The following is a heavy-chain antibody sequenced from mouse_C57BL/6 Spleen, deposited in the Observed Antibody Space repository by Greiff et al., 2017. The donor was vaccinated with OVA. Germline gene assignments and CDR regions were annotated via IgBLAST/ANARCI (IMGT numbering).Heavy chain of an antibody. V-gene: IGHV1-69*01. CDR3: ASLYGSPFAY. CDR1: GYTFTSYW. D-gene: IGHD1-1*01. Sequence: VQLQQPGAELVMPGASVKLSCKASGYTFTSYWMHWVKQRPGQGLEWIGEIDPSDSYTNYNQKFKGKSTLTVDKSSSTAYMQLSSLTAEDSAIYYCASLYGSPFAYWGQGTLVTVSA. J-gene: IGHJ3*01. CDR2: IDPSDSYT.